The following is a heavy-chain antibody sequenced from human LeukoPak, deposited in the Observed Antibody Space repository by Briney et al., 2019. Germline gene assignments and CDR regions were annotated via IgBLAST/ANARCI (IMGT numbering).Heavy chain of an antibody. V-gene: IGHV3-23*01. CDR1: GLIVSGDY. CDR2: ISYSGGNT. J-gene: IGHJ3*01. Sequence: GGSLRLSCAASGLIVSGDYVSWVRQAPGRGLEWVSTISYSGGNTNYTDSVKGRFTISRDNSRRRLYLQMNSLRAEDTAVYYCAKDRGHYTSGILYTFDVWGQGTVVTVSS. D-gene: IGHD2-8*01. CDR3: AKDRGHYTSGILYTFDV.